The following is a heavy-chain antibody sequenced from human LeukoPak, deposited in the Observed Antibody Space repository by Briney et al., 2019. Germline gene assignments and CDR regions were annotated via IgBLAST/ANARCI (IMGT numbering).Heavy chain of an antibody. CDR1: GGSFSGYY. D-gene: IGHD3-9*01. CDR2: IYYSGST. Sequence: SETLSLTCAVYGGSFSGYYWSWIRQPPGKGLEWVGYIYYSGSTNYNPSLKSRVTISVDTSKNQFSLKLSSVTAADTAVYYCARYFDWFHFDYWGQGTLVTVSS. J-gene: IGHJ4*02. V-gene: IGHV4-59*01. CDR3: ARYFDWFHFDY.